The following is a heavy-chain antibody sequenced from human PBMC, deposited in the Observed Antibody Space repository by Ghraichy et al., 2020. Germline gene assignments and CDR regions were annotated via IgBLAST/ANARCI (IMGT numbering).Heavy chain of an antibody. CDR2: INHSGST. D-gene: IGHD3-3*01. CDR1: GGSFSGYY. CDR3: ARAPRFNDFWPNYFDY. V-gene: IGHV4-34*01. J-gene: IGHJ4*02. Sequence: SETLSLTCAVYGGSFSGYYWSWIRQPPGKGLEWIGEINHSGSTNYNPSLKSRVTISVDTSKNQFSLKLSSVTAADTAVYYCARAPRFNDFWPNYFDYWGQGTLVTVSS.